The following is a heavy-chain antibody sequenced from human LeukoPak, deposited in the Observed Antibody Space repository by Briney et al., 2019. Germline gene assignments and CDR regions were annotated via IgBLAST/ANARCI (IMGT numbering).Heavy chain of an antibody. V-gene: IGHV4-59*08. CDR1: GGSISSYY. D-gene: IGHD4-17*01. CDR3: ARLTTVTTDLNWFDP. Sequence: SETLSLTCTVSGGSISSYYWSWIRQAPGKGLEWIGYIYYSGSTNYNPSLKSRVTISVDTSKNQFSLKLSSVTAADTAVYYCARLTTVTTDLNWFDPWGQGTLVTVSS. J-gene: IGHJ5*02. CDR2: IYYSGST.